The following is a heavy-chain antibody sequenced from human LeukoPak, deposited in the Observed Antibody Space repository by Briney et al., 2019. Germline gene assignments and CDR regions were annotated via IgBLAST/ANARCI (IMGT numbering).Heavy chain of an antibody. J-gene: IGHJ5*01. CDR2: MSKDGATI. Sequence: GGSLRLSCAASGFTFSSYAMHWVRQAPGKGLTWVAGMSKDGATIRYEVSVEGRFTISRDNSKNTVYLQMNSLRAEDTAVYYCAKVGLPDALINWIDSWGQGTLVTVSS. CDR1: GFTFSSYA. D-gene: IGHD2-2*01. CDR3: AKVGLPDALINWIDS. V-gene: IGHV3-30*01.